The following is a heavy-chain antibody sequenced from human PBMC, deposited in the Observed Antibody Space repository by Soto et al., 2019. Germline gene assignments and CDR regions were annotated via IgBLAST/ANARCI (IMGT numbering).Heavy chain of an antibody. V-gene: IGHV3-30-3*01. Sequence: QVQLVESGGGVVQPGRSLRLSCAASGFTFSSYAMHWVRQAPGKGLEWVAVISYDGSNKYYADSVKGRFTISRDNSTNTRYLQMNSLRAEDTAVYYCARAGWELLGAMDYWGQGTLVTVSS. CDR1: GFTFSSYA. CDR2: ISYDGSNK. J-gene: IGHJ4*02. D-gene: IGHD1-26*01. CDR3: ARAGWELLGAMDY.